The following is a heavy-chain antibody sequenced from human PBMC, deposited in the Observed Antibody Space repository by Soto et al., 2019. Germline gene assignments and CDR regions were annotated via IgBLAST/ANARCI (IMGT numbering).Heavy chain of an antibody. CDR1: GFTFSTYP. D-gene: IGHD3-16*02. CDR3: ARDFSLYLFDS. V-gene: IGHV3-30-3*01. Sequence: QVQLVESGGGVVLPGRSLRLSCAASGFTFSTYPMHWVRQAPGKGLEWVALISYDGSNKYYADSLKGRFTISRDNSKNTLYLQMNSLRAEDTAVYYCARDFSLYLFDSWGQGTLVTVSS. CDR2: ISYDGSNK. J-gene: IGHJ4*02.